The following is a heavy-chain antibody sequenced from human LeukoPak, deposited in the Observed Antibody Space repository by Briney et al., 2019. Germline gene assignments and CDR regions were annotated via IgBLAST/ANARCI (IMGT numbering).Heavy chain of an antibody. J-gene: IGHJ3*02. D-gene: IGHD2-21*02. CDR2: ISGSGGST. V-gene: IGHV3-23*01. CDR3: AKDLESYCGGDCYWDI. Sequence: PGGSLRLSCAASGFTFSSYAMSWVRQAPGKGLEWVSAISGSGGSTYYADSVKGRFTISRDNSKNTLYLQMNSLRAEDTAVYYCAKDLESYCGGDCYWDIWGQGTMVTVSS. CDR1: GFTFSSYA.